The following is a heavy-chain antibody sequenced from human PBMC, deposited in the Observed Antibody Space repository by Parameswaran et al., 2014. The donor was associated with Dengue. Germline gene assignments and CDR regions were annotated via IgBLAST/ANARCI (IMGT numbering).Heavy chain of an antibody. D-gene: IGHD6-13*01. CDR2: IDSNSGGT. V-gene: IGHV1-2*02. Sequence: WVRQAPGQGLEWMGSIDSNSGGTNYAQNFQGRVTMTRDTSISTAYMDLTSLRSDDTAVYYCARDNAYSHFNAFDIWGQGTMVTVSS. J-gene: IGHJ3*02. CDR3: ARDNAYSHFNAFDI.